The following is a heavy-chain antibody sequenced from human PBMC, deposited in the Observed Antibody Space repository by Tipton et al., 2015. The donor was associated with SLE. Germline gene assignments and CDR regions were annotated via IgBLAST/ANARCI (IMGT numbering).Heavy chain of an antibody. D-gene: IGHD3-3*01. CDR2: INSDGSST. CDR3: ATTVLRFLEWLDDAFDI. CDR1: GYSFTSYW. J-gene: IGHJ3*02. Sequence: VQLVQSGAEVKKPGESLRISCKGSGYSFTSYWMHWVRQAPGKGLVWVSRINSDGSSTSYADSVKGRFTISRDNAKNSLYLQMNSLRAEDTAVYYCATTVLRFLEWLDDAFDIWGQGTMVTVSS. V-gene: IGHV3-74*02.